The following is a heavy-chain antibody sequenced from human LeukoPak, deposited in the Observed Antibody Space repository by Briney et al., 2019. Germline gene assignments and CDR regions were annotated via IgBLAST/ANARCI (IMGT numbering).Heavy chain of an antibody. D-gene: IGHD6-19*01. V-gene: IGHV3-30*02. J-gene: IGHJ4*02. CDR1: GFTFSAYG. CDR2: ILWDGSLK. Sequence: GGSLRLSCAASGFTFSAYGMHWVRQAPGKGPEWLAFILWDGSLKYYVDSVKGRFTISRDNSKNTLYLQMNSLETEDTAVYYCAKRKAVATVSDFDYWGQGTLVTVSS. CDR3: AKRKAVATVSDFDY.